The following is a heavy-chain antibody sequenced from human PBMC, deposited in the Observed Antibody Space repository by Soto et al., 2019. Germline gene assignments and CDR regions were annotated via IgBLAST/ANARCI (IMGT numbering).Heavy chain of an antibody. Sequence: QVHLVESGGGVVQPGRSLRLSCAASGFTFNSFAMHWVRQAPGKGLHWVEVISYDGSSRYYADSVKGRFNISRDNSKNTLYLQMNSLRPECTAVDYWARDGAVDTWQRRYFFDFWGLGTLVTVSS. D-gene: IGHD3-16*01. CDR1: GFTFNSFA. CDR3: ARDGAVDTWQRRYFFDF. V-gene: IGHV3-30*04. J-gene: IGHJ4*02. CDR2: ISYDGSSR.